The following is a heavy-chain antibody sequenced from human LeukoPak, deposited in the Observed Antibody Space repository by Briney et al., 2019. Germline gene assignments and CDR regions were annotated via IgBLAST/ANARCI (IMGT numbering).Heavy chain of an antibody. V-gene: IGHV3-9*01. J-gene: IGHJ3*02. Sequence: PGGSLRLSCAASGFTFDDYAMHWVRQAPGKGLEWVSGISWNSGSIGYADSVKGRFTISRDNAKNSLYLQMNSLRAEDTALYYCAKPNLAAAGTDAFDIWGQGTMVTVSS. CDR1: GFTFDDYA. CDR2: ISWNSGSI. D-gene: IGHD6-13*01. CDR3: AKPNLAAAGTDAFDI.